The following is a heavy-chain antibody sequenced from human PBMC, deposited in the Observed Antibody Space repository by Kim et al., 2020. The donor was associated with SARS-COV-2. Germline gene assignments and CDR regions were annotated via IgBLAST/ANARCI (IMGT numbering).Heavy chain of an antibody. Sequence: GGSLRLSCAASGFTFSSYSMNWVRQAPGKGLEWVSSISSSSSYIYYSDSVKGRFTISRDNAKNSLYLQMNSLRAEDTAVYYCATNRDYGGNPTPIDYWGQGTLVTVSS. D-gene: IGHD4-17*01. CDR3: ATNRDYGGNPTPIDY. J-gene: IGHJ4*02. CDR1: GFTFSSYS. CDR2: ISSSSSYI. V-gene: IGHV3-21*01.